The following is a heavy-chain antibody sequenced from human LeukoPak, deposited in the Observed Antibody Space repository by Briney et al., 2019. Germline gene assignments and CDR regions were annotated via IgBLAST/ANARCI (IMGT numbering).Heavy chain of an antibody. Sequence: GRSLRLSCAASGFTFSSYAMHWVRQAPGKGLEWVAVISYDGSNKYYADSVKGRFTISRDNSKNTLYLQMNSLRAEDTAVYYCASFPVSGSLDAFDIWGQGTMVIVSS. CDR1: GFTFSSYA. D-gene: IGHD1-26*01. V-gene: IGHV3-30-3*01. CDR3: ASFPVSGSLDAFDI. J-gene: IGHJ3*02. CDR2: ISYDGSNK.